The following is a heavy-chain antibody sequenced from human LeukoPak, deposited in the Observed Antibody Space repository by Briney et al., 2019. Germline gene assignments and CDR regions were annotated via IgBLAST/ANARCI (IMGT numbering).Heavy chain of an antibody. CDR2: INHSGST. CDR1: GGSFSGYY. J-gene: IGHJ4*02. Sequence: PSETLSLTCAVYGGSFSGYYWSWIRQPPGKGLEWIGEINHSGSTNYNPSLKSRVTISVDTSKNQFSLKLSSVTAADTAVYYRARVERRIVPRYWGQGTLVTVSS. V-gene: IGHV4-34*01. D-gene: IGHD1-26*01. CDR3: ARVERRIVPRY.